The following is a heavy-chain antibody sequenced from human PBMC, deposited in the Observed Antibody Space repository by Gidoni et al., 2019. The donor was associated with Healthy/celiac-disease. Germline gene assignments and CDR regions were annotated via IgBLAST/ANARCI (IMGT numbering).Heavy chain of an antibody. CDR3: ARDLKDSSSWYNWFDP. CDR1: GGSIRSYY. V-gene: IGHV4-4*07. D-gene: IGHD6-13*01. J-gene: IGHJ5*02. Sequence: QVQLQESGPGLVTPSETLSLTCSVSGGSIRSYYWSWIRQPAWKGLEWMGRVYTSGITNYNPSLKIRVTMSVDTSNNQFSLKLSSVTAADTAVYYCARDLKDSSSWYNWFDPWVQGTLVTVSS. CDR2: VYTSGIT.